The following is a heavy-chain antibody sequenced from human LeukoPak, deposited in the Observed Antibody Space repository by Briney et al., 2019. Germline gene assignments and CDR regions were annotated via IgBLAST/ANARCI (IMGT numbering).Heavy chain of an antibody. D-gene: IGHD4-11*01. CDR2: INHSGST. V-gene: IGHV4-34*01. CDR3: ARVAKATVEIDY. Sequence: SETLSLTCAVYGGSFSGYYWGWIRQPPGKGLEWIGEINHSGSTNYNPSLKSRVTISVDTSKNQFSLKLSSVTAADTAVYYCARVAKATVEIDYWGQGTLVTVSS. CDR1: GGSFSGYY. J-gene: IGHJ4*02.